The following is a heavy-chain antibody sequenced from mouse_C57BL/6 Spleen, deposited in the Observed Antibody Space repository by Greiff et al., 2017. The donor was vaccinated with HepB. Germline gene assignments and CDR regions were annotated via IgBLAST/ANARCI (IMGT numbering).Heavy chain of an antibody. CDR2: ILPGSGST. D-gene: IGHD1-1*01. CDR1: GYTFTGYW. Sequence: QVQLQQSGAELAKPGASVKLSCKATGYTFTGYWIEWVKQRPGHGLEWIGEILPGSGSTNYNEKFKGKATFTADTSSNTAYMQLSSLTTEDSAIYYCARRGLYYYGSSYPYWYFDVWGTGTTVTVSS. J-gene: IGHJ1*03. CDR3: ARRGLYYYGSSYPYWYFDV. V-gene: IGHV1-9*01.